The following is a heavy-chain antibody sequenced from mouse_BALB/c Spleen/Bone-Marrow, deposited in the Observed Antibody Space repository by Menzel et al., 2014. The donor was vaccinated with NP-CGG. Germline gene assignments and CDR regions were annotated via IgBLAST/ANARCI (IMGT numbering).Heavy chain of an antibody. CDR3: ASPIYYDYPLFAY. CDR2: IWAGGST. V-gene: IGHV2-9*02. J-gene: IGHJ3*01. CDR1: GFSLTSYG. Sequence: VHLVESGPGLVAPSQSLSITCTVSGFSLTSYGVHWVRQPPGKGLEWLGVIWAGGSTNYNSALVSRLSISKDNSKSQVFLKMNSLQTDDTAMSYCASPIYYDYPLFAYWGQGTLVTVSA. D-gene: IGHD2-4*01.